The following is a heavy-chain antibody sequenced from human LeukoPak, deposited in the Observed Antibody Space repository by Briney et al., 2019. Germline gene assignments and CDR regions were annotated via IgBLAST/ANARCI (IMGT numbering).Heavy chain of an antibody. V-gene: IGHV3-30*18. CDR2: ISYDGSNK. CDR3: AKDDKASYGDRYYYYCMDV. CDR1: GFTFSSYG. Sequence: GGSLRLSCAASGFTFSSYGMHWVRQAPGKGLEWVAGISYDGSNKYYADSVKVRFTIPRENSKNTLYLQISSLRAEDTAVYYCAKDDKASYGDRYYYYCMDVCSKGTT. J-gene: IGHJ6*04. D-gene: IGHD4-17*01.